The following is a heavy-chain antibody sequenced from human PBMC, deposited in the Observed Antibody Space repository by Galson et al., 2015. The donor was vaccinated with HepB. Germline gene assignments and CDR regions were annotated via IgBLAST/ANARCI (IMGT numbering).Heavy chain of an antibody. CDR3: ARGFYDFWSDYSKPYYMDV. CDR2: ITAGIRNT. Sequence: SVKVSCKASGYTFTSYAIHWVRQAPGQRLEWMGWITAGIRNTKYSQKFQGRVTITRDTSASTAYMELSSLRSEDTAVYYCARGFYDFWSDYSKPYYMDVWGKGTTVTVSS. V-gene: IGHV1-3*01. CDR1: GYTFTSYA. J-gene: IGHJ6*03. D-gene: IGHD3-3*01.